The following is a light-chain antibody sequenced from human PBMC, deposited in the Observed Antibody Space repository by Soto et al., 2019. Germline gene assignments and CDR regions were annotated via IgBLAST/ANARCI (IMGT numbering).Light chain of an antibody. CDR1: SSDVGGYNF. J-gene: IGLJ1*01. CDR2: QVN. Sequence: QSALTQPASVSGSPGQSITISCTGTSSDVGGYNFVSWYQQHPGKAPKFIIYQVNHRPSGVPDRFSGSKSGNTASLTISGRRAEDEADYYYTSLTGKSTNVFGTGTKVTVL. CDR3: TSLTGKSTNV. V-gene: IGLV2-14*01.